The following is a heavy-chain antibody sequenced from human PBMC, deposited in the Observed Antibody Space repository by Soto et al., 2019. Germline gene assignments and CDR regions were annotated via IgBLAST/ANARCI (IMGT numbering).Heavy chain of an antibody. CDR1: GFTFSSYG. Sequence: GGSLRLSCSASGFTFSSYGMHWVRQAPGKGLEWVAVIWYDGSNKYYADSVKGRFTISRDNSKNTLYLQMNSLRAEDTAVYYCARGPYCSGGSCYPSWYFDLWGRGTLVTVS. CDR2: IWYDGSNK. CDR3: ARGPYCSGGSCYPSWYFDL. V-gene: IGHV3-33*08. D-gene: IGHD2-15*01. J-gene: IGHJ2*01.